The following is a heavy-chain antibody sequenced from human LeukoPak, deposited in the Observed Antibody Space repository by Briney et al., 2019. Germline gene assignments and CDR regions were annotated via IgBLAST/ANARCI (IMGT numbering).Heavy chain of an antibody. J-gene: IGHJ3*02. CDR1: GGSFSGYY. CDR3: ARIKCSTSCYKVSNAFDI. D-gene: IGHD2-2*02. CDR2: INHSGST. V-gene: IGHV4-34*01. Sequence: SETLSLTCAVYGGSFSGYYWSWIRQPPGKGLEWIGEINHSGSTNYNPSLKSRVTISVDTSKYQFSLKLSSVTAADTAVYYCARIKCSTSCYKVSNAFDIWGQGTMVTVSS.